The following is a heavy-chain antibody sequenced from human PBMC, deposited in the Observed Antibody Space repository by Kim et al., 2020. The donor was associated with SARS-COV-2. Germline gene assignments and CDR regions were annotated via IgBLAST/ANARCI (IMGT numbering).Heavy chain of an antibody. CDR3: ARDRAVAGHNSVYYYYGMDV. J-gene: IGHJ6*02. D-gene: IGHD6-19*01. Sequence: RFTISRDNAKNSLYLKMNSLRAEDTAVYYCARDRAVAGHNSVYYYYGMDVWGQGTTVTVSS. V-gene: IGHV3-11*05.